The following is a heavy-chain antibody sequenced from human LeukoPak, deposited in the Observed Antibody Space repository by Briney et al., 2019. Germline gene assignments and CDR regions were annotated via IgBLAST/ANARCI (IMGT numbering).Heavy chain of an antibody. CDR2: ISSSGSTI. V-gene: IGHV3-11*01. CDR3: AKDSSGWGPTNWFDP. J-gene: IGHJ5*02. CDR1: GFTFSDYY. Sequence: GGSLRLSCAASGFTFSDYYMSWIRQAPGKGLEWVSYISSSGSTIYYADSVKGRFTISRDNAKNSLYLQMNSLRAEDTAVYYCAKDSSGWGPTNWFDPWGQGTLVTVSS. D-gene: IGHD6-19*01.